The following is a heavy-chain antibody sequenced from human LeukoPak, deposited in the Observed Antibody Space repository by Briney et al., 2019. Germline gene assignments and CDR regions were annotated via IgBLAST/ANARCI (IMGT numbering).Heavy chain of an antibody. Sequence: GGSLRLSCVASGFTFSRHWVHWVRQAPGKGLVWVSHINSDGSATNYADSVKGRFTISRDNAKNTLYLQMNSLRAEDTAVYYCARKEYSSSYVDYWGQGTLVTVSS. V-gene: IGHV3-74*01. CDR3: ARKEYSSSYVDY. D-gene: IGHD6-6*01. CDR2: INSDGSAT. J-gene: IGHJ4*02. CDR1: GFTFSRHW.